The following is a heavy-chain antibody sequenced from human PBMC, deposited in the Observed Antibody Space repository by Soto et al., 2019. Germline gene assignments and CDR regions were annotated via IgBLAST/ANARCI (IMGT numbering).Heavy chain of an antibody. CDR3: ARGFRVAATRWGFDP. V-gene: IGHV1-18*01. CDR2: ISTYNGNT. J-gene: IGHJ5*02. CDR1: GYTFTSYD. D-gene: IGHD2-15*01. Sequence: QVQLVQSGAEVKKPGASVKVSCKASGYTFTSYDISWVRQAPGQGLEWMGWISTYNGNTNYAQKLQGRVTMTTDTSTSTDYMELRSLRSDDTAVYYCARGFRVAATRWGFDPWGQGTLVTVSS.